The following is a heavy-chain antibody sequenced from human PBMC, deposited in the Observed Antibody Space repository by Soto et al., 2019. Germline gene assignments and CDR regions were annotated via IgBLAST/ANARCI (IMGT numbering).Heavy chain of an antibody. Sequence: EVQLVESGGGLVQPGRYLRLSCAASGFTFDDYAMHWVRQAPGKGLEWVSGISWNSGSIGYADSVKGRFTISRDNAKNSLYLQMNSLRAEDTALYYCAKDLESSGYYSYYFDYWGQGTLVTVSS. CDR1: GFTFDDYA. J-gene: IGHJ4*02. V-gene: IGHV3-9*01. CDR3: AKDLESSGYYSYYFDY. D-gene: IGHD3-22*01. CDR2: ISWNSGSI.